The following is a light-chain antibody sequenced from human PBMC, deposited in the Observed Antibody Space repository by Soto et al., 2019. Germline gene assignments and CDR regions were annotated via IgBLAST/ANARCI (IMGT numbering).Light chain of an antibody. J-gene: IGKJ4*01. CDR1: VSVRTD. Sequence: EIVMTQSPDTLSLSPGQRATLSCRASVSVRTDLAWYQQKPGQAPRLLIYGASTRAAGVPVRFSGSGSGSEFTLTIDTLQSEDFAVYYCQQRSNPLTFGGGTKV. CDR3: QQRSNPLT. V-gene: IGKV3-15*01. CDR2: GAS.